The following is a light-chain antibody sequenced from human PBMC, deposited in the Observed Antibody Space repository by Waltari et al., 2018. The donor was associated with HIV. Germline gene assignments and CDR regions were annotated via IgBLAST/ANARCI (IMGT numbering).Light chain of an antibody. J-gene: IGLJ1*01. CDR3: AAWDDSLNGYV. V-gene: IGLV1-44*01. CDR2: RNN. CDR1: SPNIGSNS. Sequence: QSVLTQPPSASGTPGHRVTISCSGSSPNIGSNSVNWYQHLPETAPKLLIFRNNQRPSGVPDRFSGSKSGTSASLAISGLQSEDEADYYCAAWDDSLNGYVFGTGTTVTVL.